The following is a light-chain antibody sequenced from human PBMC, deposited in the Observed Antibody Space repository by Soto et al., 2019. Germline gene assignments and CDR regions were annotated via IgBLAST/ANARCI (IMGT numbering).Light chain of an antibody. CDR1: SSDVGGYTD. CDR2: EVS. Sequence: QSALTQPPSASGSPGQSVTISCTGTSSDVGGYTDVSWYQQHPRKAPKLMIYEVSKRPSGVPDRFSGSNSGNTASLTVSGLQAEDEADYYCSSYAGSLVVFGGGTQLTVL. V-gene: IGLV2-8*01. J-gene: IGLJ2*01. CDR3: SSYAGSLVV.